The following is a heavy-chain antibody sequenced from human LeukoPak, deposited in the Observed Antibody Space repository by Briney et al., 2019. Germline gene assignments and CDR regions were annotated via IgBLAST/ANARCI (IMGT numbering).Heavy chain of an antibody. Sequence: GASVKVSCKASGYTFTSYDINWGRQATGQGPEWMGWMNPKSGNTGYSQKFQGRVTMTRNNSLSTAYTELSNLRTEDTDGDYLGGGLRASSGWFHNYYYYYIDVWGKGTTVTVSS. V-gene: IGHV1-8*01. CDR2: MNPKSGNT. D-gene: IGHD6-19*01. J-gene: IGHJ6*03. CDR1: GYTFTSYD. CDR3: GGGLRASSGWFHNYYYYYIDV.